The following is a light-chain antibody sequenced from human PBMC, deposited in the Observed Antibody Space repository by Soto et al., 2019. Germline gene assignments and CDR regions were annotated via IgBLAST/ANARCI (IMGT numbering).Light chain of an antibody. V-gene: IGKV3-20*01. J-gene: IGKJ1*01. Sequence: PGERAALSFTASQSLRSNFLAWYQQKPCQAPRLLIYDASSRGAGIPDRFSGSGSGTDFTLTITRLEPEDFAVYHCQQYDSSPRTFGQGTKVDIK. CDR3: QQYDSSPRT. CDR1: QSLRSNF. CDR2: DAS.